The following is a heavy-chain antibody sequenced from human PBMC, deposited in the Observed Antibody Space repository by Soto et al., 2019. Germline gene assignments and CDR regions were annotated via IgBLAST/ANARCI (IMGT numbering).Heavy chain of an antibody. CDR1: GFTFGSYE. Sequence: GSLRLSCEASGFTFGSYEMNWVRQAPGKGLEWVSHTSGSGSTIYYADSVKGRFTISRDNAKNSLYLQMNSLRAEDTAVYYCARGSPHIVVVVAATHLWFDPWGQGTLVTVSS. CDR3: ARGSPHIVVVVAATHLWFDP. D-gene: IGHD2-15*01. V-gene: IGHV3-48*03. CDR2: TSGSGSTI. J-gene: IGHJ5*02.